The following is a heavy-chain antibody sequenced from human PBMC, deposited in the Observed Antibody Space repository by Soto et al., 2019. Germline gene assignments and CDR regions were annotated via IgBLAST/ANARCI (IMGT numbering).Heavy chain of an antibody. Sequence: QVQLVQSGAEVKKPGASVKVSCKASGYTFTSYAMHWVRQAPGQRLEWMGWISAGNGNTKYSQKLQGRVTITTDTSATRADMEVSSRRTEDTAVDYCARSTRLAGDYWGQGPLVTVSS. J-gene: IGHJ4*02. CDR3: ARSTRLAGDY. CDR2: ISAGNGNT. V-gene: IGHV1-3*01. CDR1: GYTFTSYA.